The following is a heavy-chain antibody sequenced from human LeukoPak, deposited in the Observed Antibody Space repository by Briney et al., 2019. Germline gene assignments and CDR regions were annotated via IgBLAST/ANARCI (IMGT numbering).Heavy chain of an antibody. CDR1: GYTFTSYY. CDR2: INPSGGST. Sequence: PGRSLRLSCAASGYTFTSYYIHWVRQAPGQGLEWMGIINPSGGSTSYAQRFQGRVTMTRDTSTSTVYMELSSLRSEDTAVYYCAREGIAVSNWFDPWGQGTLVTVSS. V-gene: IGHV1-46*01. D-gene: IGHD6-19*01. J-gene: IGHJ5*02. CDR3: AREGIAVSNWFDP.